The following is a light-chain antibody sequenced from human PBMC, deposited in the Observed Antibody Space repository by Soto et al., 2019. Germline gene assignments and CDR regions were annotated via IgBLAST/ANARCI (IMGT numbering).Light chain of an antibody. CDR1: QSISNY. J-gene: IGKJ1*01. V-gene: IGKV1-39*01. CDR2: AAS. Sequence: DIRITPSPSSLSASVGDRVTITCRASQSISNYLNWYQQKPGKAPKLLIYAASSLQGGVPSRFSGSGSGTDFTLTISSMQPEDFATYYCQQSYTTLETFGQGTKGDIK. CDR3: QQSYTTLET.